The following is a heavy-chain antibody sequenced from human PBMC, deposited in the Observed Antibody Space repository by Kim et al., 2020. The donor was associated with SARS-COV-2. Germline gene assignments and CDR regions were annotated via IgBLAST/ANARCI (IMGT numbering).Heavy chain of an antibody. V-gene: IGHV3-9*01. D-gene: IGHD6-13*01. Sequence: AESGKGRFTISRDNAKSALDLQMNSLGAEDTALYYCAKGGGQQLVYYVDYWGQGTLVTVSS. CDR3: AKGGGQQLVYYVDY. J-gene: IGHJ4*02.